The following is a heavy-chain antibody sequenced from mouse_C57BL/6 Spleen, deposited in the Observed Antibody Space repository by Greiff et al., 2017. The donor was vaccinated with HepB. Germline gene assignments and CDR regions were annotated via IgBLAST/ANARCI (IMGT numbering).Heavy chain of an antibody. CDR3: ARREAYFGSIILDY. J-gene: IGHJ2*01. V-gene: IGHV1-52*01. Sequence: QVQLQQSGAELVRPGSSVKLSCKASGYTFNSYWMHWVKQRPIQGLEWIGNIDPSDSETHYNQKFKYKATLTVDKSSSTAYMQLSSLTSEDSSVYYCARREAYFGSIILDYWGQVTTLTVSS. CDR2: IDPSDSET. D-gene: IGHD1-1*01. CDR1: GYTFNSYW.